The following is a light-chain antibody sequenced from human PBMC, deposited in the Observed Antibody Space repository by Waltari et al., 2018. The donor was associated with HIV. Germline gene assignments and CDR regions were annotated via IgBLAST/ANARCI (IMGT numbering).Light chain of an antibody. V-gene: IGLV1-51*01. CDR2: DNN. CDR3: GTWDTRLNGGV. Sequence: QSVLTQPPSVSAAPGQKVTISCSGSTSNFGNDFVSWYQHLPGAAPKLLIYDNNKRPSVISDRFSGSNSDTSATLAITGLQTGDEAHYYCGTWDTRLNGGVFGGGTKLTVL. CDR1: TSNFGNDF. J-gene: IGLJ3*02.